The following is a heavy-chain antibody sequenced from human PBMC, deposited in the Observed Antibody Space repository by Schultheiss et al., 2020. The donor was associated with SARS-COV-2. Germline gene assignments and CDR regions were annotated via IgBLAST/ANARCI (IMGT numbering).Heavy chain of an antibody. CDR3: ARDLGYSSSYNNYYYYYGMDV. Sequence: KISCKASGGTFSSYAISWVRQAPGQGLEWMGGIIPIFGTANYAQKFQGRVTITADESTSTAYMELSSLRSEDTAVYYCARDLGYSSSYNNYYYYYGMDVWGQGTTVTVSS. CDR2: IIPIFGTA. D-gene: IGHD6-13*01. V-gene: IGHV1-69*01. CDR1: GGTFSSYA. J-gene: IGHJ6*02.